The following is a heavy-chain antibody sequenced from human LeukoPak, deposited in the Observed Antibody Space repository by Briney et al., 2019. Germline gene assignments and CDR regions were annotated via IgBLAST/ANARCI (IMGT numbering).Heavy chain of an antibody. V-gene: IGHV3-48*04. CDR2: ISSSSSTI. D-gene: IGHD4-17*01. Sequence: GGSLRLSCAASGFTFSSYSMNWVRQAPGKGLEWVSYISSSSSTIYYADSVKGRFTISRDNAKNSLYLQMNSLRAEDTAVYYCARGLVSGDYSPPGDYWGQGTLVTVSS. CDR3: ARGLVSGDYSPPGDY. J-gene: IGHJ4*02. CDR1: GFTFSSYS.